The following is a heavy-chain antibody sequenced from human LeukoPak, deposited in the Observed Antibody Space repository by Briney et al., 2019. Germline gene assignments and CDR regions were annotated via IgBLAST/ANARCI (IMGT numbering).Heavy chain of an antibody. CDR2: INHSGST. CDR3: ARGQNFDY. V-gene: IGHV4-34*01. J-gene: IGHJ4*02. Sequence: SETLSLTCAVYGGSFSGYYWSWIRQPPGKGLEWIGEINHSGSTNYNPSLKSRVTISVDTSKNQFSLKLSSVTAADTAVYYCARGQNFDYWGQGTLVTASS. CDR1: GGSFSGYY.